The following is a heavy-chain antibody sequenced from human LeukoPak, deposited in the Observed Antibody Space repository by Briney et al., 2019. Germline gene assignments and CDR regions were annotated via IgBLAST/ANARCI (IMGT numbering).Heavy chain of an antibody. Sequence: ASVKVSCKASGGTFSNYAVSWVRQAPGQGFEWMGGIIPIFGTPNYAQKFQGRVTITTDESTSTAYLELSSLRSEDTAVYYCARGRESSKLTSGFQSFDWLSDSFDLWGQGTIVTVSS. D-gene: IGHD3-9*01. J-gene: IGHJ3*01. CDR3: ARGRESSKLTSGFQSFDWLSDSFDL. CDR2: IIPIFGTP. V-gene: IGHV1-69*05. CDR1: GGTFSNYA.